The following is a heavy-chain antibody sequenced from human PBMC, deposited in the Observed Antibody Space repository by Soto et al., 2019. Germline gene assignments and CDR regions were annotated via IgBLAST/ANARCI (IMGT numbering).Heavy chain of an antibody. V-gene: IGHV4-31*03. Sequence: PSETLSLTCTVSGGSISSGAYYWSWIRQHPGKGLEWIGYIYYSGSTYYNPSPKSRVTISVDTSKNQFSLKLSSVTAADTAVYYCAIYDSSGSRGFQHWGQGTLVTVSS. CDR1: GGSISSGAYY. CDR2: IYYSGST. D-gene: IGHD3-22*01. CDR3: AIYDSSGSRGFQH. J-gene: IGHJ1*01.